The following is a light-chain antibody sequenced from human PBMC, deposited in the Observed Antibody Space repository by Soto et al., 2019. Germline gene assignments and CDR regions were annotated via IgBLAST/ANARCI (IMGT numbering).Light chain of an antibody. V-gene: IGKV3-15*01. CDR1: QSVGSA. J-gene: IGKJ4*01. CDR2: GAA. CDR3: QQYKNWPPLT. Sequence: EIVMTQSPATLSVSPGETATLSCRASQSVGSAVAWYQHKPGQAPRLLIVGAAIRATGVPGRFSGGGAGTEFTLTISSLQSEDFAVYYCQQYKNWPPLTFGGGTTV.